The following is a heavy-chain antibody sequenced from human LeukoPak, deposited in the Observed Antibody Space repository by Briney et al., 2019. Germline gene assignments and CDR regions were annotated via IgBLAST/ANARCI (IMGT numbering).Heavy chain of an antibody. D-gene: IGHD5-24*01. CDR1: GFTFSSYW. J-gene: IGHJ4*02. V-gene: IGHV3-74*01. CDR3: ASPRYSYGVPTDY. CDR2: INGDGSST. Sequence: GGSLRLSCAASGFTFSSYWMHWVRQAPGKGLVWVSRINGDGSSTSYADSVKGRFTISRDNAKNTLYLQMNSLRAEDTAVYYCASPRYSYGVPTDYWGQGTLVTVSS.